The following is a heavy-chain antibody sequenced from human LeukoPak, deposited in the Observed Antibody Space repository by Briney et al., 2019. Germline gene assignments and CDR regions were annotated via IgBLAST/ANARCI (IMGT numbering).Heavy chain of an antibody. CDR3: ASAGYSTDWDY. J-gene: IGHJ4*02. Sequence: SETLSLTCTVSGGSISSYYWSWIRQPPGKGLEWIGYIYYSGSTNYNPSLKSRVTISVDTSKNQFSLKLSSVTAADTAVYYCASAGYSTDWDYWGQGTLVTVSS. D-gene: IGHD6-13*01. CDR1: GGSISSYY. CDR2: IYYSGST. V-gene: IGHV4-59*01.